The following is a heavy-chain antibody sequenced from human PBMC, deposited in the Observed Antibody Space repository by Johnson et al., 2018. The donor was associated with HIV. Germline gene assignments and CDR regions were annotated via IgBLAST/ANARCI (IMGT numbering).Heavy chain of an antibody. J-gene: IGHJ3*02. D-gene: IGHD1-26*01. CDR1: GFKFSDFY. V-gene: IGHV3-11*04. CDR3: ARGRASWELYDAFEI. CDR2: ISSSGAGI. Sequence: VQLVESGGGLVKPGGSLRLSCAVSGFKFSDFYMTWIRQVPGKGLECVAYISSSGAGIYYADSVRGRFTISRDNAKNTLYLQMSSLRAGDTAVYYCARGRASWELYDAFEIWGQGTMVTVSS.